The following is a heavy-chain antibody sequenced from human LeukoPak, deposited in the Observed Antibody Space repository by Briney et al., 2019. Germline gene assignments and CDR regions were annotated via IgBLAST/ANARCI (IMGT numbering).Heavy chain of an antibody. D-gene: IGHD6-19*01. Sequence: GGSLRLSCAASGFTVGNNYMSWVRQAPGKGLEWVSIIYSSDNTYYADSVKGRFTISRDNSKNTLFLQMNGLRAEDTAVYYCARGITNIAVGDYWGQGTLVTVSS. J-gene: IGHJ4*02. CDR2: IYSSDNT. CDR1: GFTVGNNY. V-gene: IGHV3-53*01. CDR3: ARGITNIAVGDY.